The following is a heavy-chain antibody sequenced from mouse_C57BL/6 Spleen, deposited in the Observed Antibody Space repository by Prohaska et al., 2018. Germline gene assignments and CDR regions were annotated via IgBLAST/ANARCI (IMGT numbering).Heavy chain of an antibody. CDR2: ISSGSSTI. Sequence: AYISSGSSTIYYADTVKGRFTISRDNAKNTLFLQRTTLRSEDTAMYYCARLDSSGPFAYWGQGTLVTVSA. J-gene: IGHJ3*01. CDR3: ARLDSSGPFAY. D-gene: IGHD3-2*02. V-gene: IGHV5-17*01.